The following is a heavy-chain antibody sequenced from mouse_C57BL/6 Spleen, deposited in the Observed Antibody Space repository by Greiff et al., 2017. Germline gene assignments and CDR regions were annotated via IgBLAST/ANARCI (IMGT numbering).Heavy chain of an antibody. V-gene: IGHV1-82*01. CDR3: ARGEYDGPPWFAY. CDR2: IYPGDGDT. D-gene: IGHD2-14*01. CDR1: GYAFSSSW. J-gene: IGHJ3*01. Sequence: VQVVESGPELVKPGASVKISCKASGYAFSSSWMNWVKQRPGKGLEWIGRIYPGDGDTNYNGKFKGKATLTADKYSSTAYMQLSSLTSEDSAVYFCARGEYDGPPWFAYWGQGTLVTVSA.